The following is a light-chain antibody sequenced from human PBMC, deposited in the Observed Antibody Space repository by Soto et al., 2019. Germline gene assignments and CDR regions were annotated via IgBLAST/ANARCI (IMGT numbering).Light chain of an antibody. V-gene: IGKV1-5*01. CDR2: DAS. CDR1: QSISSW. J-gene: IGKJ1*01. Sequence: DIQITQSPATLSSSVGDRVAITCRASQSISSWLAWYQQKPGKAPKLLIYDASSLQSGVPSRFSGSGSGTEFTLTISSLQPDDFATYYCQQYNNYSWTFGHGTKVDI. CDR3: QQYNNYSWT.